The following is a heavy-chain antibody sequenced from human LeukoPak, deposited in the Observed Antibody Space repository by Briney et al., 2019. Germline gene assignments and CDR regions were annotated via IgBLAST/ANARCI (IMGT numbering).Heavy chain of an antibody. D-gene: IGHD5-24*01. CDR1: GGSISSGDYY. J-gene: IGHJ4*02. CDR2: IYYSGST. Sequence: SETLSLTCTVSGGSISSGDYYWSWIRQPPGKGLEWIGYIYYSGSTYYNPSLKSRVTISVDTSKNQFSLKLSSVTAADTAVYYCARGDGDGYNCIFDYWGQGTLVTVSS. V-gene: IGHV4-30-4*01. CDR3: ARGDGDGYNCIFDY.